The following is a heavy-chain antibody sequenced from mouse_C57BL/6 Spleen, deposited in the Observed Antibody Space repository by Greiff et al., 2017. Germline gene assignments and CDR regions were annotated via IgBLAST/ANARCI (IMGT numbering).Heavy chain of an antibody. J-gene: IGHJ3*01. CDR1: GYTFTSYW. Sequence: VQLQQPGAELVRPGSSVKLSCKASGYTFTSYWMHWVKQRPIQGLEWIGNIDPSDSDTHYNQKFKDKATLTVDKSASTAYMQLSSLTSEDSAFYYFARSGYYDWGFAYWGQGILVTVSA. D-gene: IGHD2-4*01. CDR2: IDPSDSDT. CDR3: ARSGYYDWGFAY. V-gene: IGHV1-52*01.